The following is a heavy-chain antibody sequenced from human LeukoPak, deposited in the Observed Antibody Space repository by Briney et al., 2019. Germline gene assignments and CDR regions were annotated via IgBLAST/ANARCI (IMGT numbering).Heavy chain of an antibody. Sequence: ASLKVSCKASGYTFTTYGISWVRQAPGQGLEWLGWIRAYKGNTNYAQKLQGRVTMTTETSTSTAYIELRSLRSDDTAVYYCARQHSSGYYSPHYYYGMDVWGQGTTVTVSS. CDR2: IRAYKGNT. CDR3: ARQHSSGYYSPHYYYGMDV. V-gene: IGHV1-18*01. J-gene: IGHJ6*02. CDR1: GYTFTTYG. D-gene: IGHD3-22*01.